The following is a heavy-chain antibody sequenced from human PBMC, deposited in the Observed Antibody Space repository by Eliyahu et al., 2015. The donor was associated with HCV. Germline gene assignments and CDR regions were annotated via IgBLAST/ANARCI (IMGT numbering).Heavy chain of an antibody. CDR2: IVGGSGNT. Sequence: QMQLVQSGPEVKQPGTSVKVSCKASGFTFKNSAMQWVRQARGQSLEWIGWIVGGSGNTNYAQKFQERVTITRDMSTSTSYMELSSLRSEDTAVYYCATDPYGIGRYCNGGSCNLGDLTGFDPWGQGTLVTVSS. J-gene: IGHJ5*02. CDR1: GFTFKNSA. D-gene: IGHD2-15*01. CDR3: ATDPYGIGRYCNGGSCNLGDLTGFDP. V-gene: IGHV1-58*02.